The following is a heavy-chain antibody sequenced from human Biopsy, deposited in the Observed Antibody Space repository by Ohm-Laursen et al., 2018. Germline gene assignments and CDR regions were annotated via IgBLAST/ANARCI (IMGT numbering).Heavy chain of an antibody. CDR1: GFTFNAYW. J-gene: IGHJ6*02. Sequence: SLRLSCAASGFTFNAYWMYWARQAPGKGLEWISYISETSSHIYDADSVRGRFTVARDIAKNSLYLQLNSLRVEDTAVYYCARDSSRRAREGGMDVWGQGTTATVSS. CDR2: ISETSSHI. CDR3: ARDSSRRAREGGMDV. D-gene: IGHD6-6*01. V-gene: IGHV3-21*01.